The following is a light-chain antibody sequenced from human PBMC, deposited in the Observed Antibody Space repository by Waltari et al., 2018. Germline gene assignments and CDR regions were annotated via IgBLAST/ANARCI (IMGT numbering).Light chain of an antibody. Sequence: QSALTQPASVSGSPGQSITLSCTGFNSNFGRYTLVPWYQKHPGKAPKLLIYEGNRRPSGVSNRFSGSKSDNTASLTLSGLQAEDEADYYCCSNVGSSVFFGGGTKLTVL. V-gene: IGLV2-23*03. J-gene: IGLJ2*01. CDR1: NSNFGRYTL. CDR3: CSNVGSSVF. CDR2: EGN.